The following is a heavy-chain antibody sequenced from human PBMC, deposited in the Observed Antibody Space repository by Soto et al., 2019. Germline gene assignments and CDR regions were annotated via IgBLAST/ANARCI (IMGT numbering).Heavy chain of an antibody. CDR3: ARYWNAGTLYGAFDI. D-gene: IGHD4-17*01. V-gene: IGHV1-69*06. Sequence: QVQLVQSGAEVRKPGSSVKLSCEASGGSFNNYVISWLRQAPGQGLEWMGGIIPNYEAANYAQKFRGRLTITADKATNTAYMELNSLRPEDTATYYCARYWNAGTLYGAFDIWGQGTTVIVS. CDR1: GGSFNNYV. J-gene: IGHJ3*02. CDR2: IIPNYEAA.